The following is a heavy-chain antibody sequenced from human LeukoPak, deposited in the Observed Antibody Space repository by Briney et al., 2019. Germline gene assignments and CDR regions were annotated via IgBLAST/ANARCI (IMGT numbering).Heavy chain of an antibody. J-gene: IGHJ4*02. CDR3: AKDTHDYGGNSFDY. Sequence: GGTLRLSCAASGFTFSSYGMSWVRQAPGKGLEWVSAISGSGGSTYYADSVKGRFTISRDNSKNTLYLQMNSLRAEDTALYYCAKDTHDYGGNSFDYWGQGTLVTVSS. D-gene: IGHD4-23*01. V-gene: IGHV3-23*01. CDR1: GFTFSSYG. CDR2: ISGSGGST.